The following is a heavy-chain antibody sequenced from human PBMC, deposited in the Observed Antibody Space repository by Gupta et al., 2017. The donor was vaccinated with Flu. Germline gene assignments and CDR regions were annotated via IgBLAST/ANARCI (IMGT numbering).Heavy chain of an antibody. D-gene: IGHD3-3*01. Sequence: QVQLQESGPGLVKPSETLSLTCAVSGYAISNGYYWGWIRQPPGKGLEWLGSIFHTGSTMNNPSLQSRVTMSVDTSKNQFSLRLKSVTAADTAVYYCMRANSFYYTGGYFLDYWGQGTLVTVSS. CDR1: GYAISNGYY. CDR3: MRANSFYYTGGYFLDY. J-gene: IGHJ4*02. V-gene: IGHV4-38-2*01. CDR2: IFHTGST.